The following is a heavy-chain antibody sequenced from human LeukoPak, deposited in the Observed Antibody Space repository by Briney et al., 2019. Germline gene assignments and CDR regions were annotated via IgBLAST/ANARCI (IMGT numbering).Heavy chain of an antibody. CDR2: ISSGNSYI. CDR3: ARVQLSGDYAALDI. J-gene: IGHJ3*02. V-gene: IGHV3-21*01. D-gene: IGHD4-17*01. CDR1: GFTFSSYT. Sequence: PGGSLRLSCAASGFTFSSYTMNWVRQATRKGLEWVSSISSGNSYINYADSVKGRFTISRDNAKNSLYLLLNSLRAEDTAVYYCARVQLSGDYAALDIWGQGTMVTVSS.